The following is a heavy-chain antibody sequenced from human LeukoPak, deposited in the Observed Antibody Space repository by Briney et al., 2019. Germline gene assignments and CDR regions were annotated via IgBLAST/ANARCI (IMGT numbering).Heavy chain of an antibody. J-gene: IGHJ4*02. D-gene: IGHD6-13*01. Sequence: ASVKVSCKVSGYTLTELSMHWVRQAPGKGLEWMGGFDPEDGETIYAQKFQGRVTMTEDTSTDTAYMELSSLRSEDTAVYYCATRGYSSSWDIYYFDYWGQGTLVTVSS. CDR2: FDPEDGET. V-gene: IGHV1-24*01. CDR1: GYTLTELS. CDR3: ATRGYSSSWDIYYFDY.